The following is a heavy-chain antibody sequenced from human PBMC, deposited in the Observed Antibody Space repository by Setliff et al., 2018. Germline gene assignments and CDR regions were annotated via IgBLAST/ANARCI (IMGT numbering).Heavy chain of an antibody. Sequence: SETLSLTCTLSGDSISRSTYYWGWIRQSPGKGLDWIGTVDRSGNTFYNPSLRSRVTMFVDTSKNQFSLRLNSVTAADTAVYFCAAVGIDAGGGWFDPWGHGIPVTVSS. D-gene: IGHD1-26*01. CDR1: GDSISRSTYY. CDR3: AAVGIDAGGGWFDP. CDR2: VDRSGNT. V-gene: IGHV4-39*01. J-gene: IGHJ5*02.